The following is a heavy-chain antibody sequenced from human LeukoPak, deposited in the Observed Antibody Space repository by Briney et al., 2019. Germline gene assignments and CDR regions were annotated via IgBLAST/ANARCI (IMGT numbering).Heavy chain of an antibody. CDR2: IYTSGST. CDR3: ARAFIAVARDAFDI. V-gene: IGHV4-61*02. Sequence: PSETLSLTXTVSGGSISSGSYYWSWIRQPAGKGLEWIGRIYTSGSTNYNPSLKSRVTISVDTSKNQFSLKLSSVTAADTAVYYCARAFIAVARDAFDIWGQGTMVTVSS. J-gene: IGHJ3*02. CDR1: GGSISSGSYY. D-gene: IGHD6-19*01.